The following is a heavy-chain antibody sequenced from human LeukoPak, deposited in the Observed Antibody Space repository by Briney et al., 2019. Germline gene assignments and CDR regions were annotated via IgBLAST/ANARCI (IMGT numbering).Heavy chain of an antibody. Sequence: ASAKVSCKASEGTFSSYAISWVRQAPGQGLEWMGGIIPIFGTANYAQKFQGRVTITADKSTSTAYMELSSLRSEDTAVYYCARLPYSSGWFFDYWGQGTLVTVSS. CDR3: ARLPYSSGWFFDY. J-gene: IGHJ4*02. CDR1: EGTFSSYA. V-gene: IGHV1-69*06. CDR2: IIPIFGTA. D-gene: IGHD6-19*01.